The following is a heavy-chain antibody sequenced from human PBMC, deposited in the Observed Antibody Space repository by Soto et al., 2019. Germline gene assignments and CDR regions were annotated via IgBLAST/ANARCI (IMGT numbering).Heavy chain of an antibody. V-gene: IGHV4-4*07. CDR3: ARGGAYYFDS. CDR1: GASITNFY. CDR2: IYTRGST. D-gene: IGHD1-26*01. Sequence: SETLSLTCTVSGASITNFYWSWIRQSARKGLEWIGRIYTRGSTDYNPSLKSRVTISIDTSKNQVSLTLKSVTAADTAVYYCARGGAYYFDSWGQGIQVTVSS. J-gene: IGHJ4*02.